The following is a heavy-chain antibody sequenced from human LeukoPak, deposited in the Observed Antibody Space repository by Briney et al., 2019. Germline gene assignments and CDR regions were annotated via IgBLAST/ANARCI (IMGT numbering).Heavy chain of an antibody. CDR2: GYYSGST. Sequence: SETLSLTCTVSGGSISSHYWSWIRQPPGKGLEWIGYGYYSGSTNYNPSLKSRVTISVDTFKKHFSLKLSSVTAADSAVYYCARGYCSGGNCYPQGNWFDPWGQGILVTVSS. V-gene: IGHV4-59*11. CDR1: GGSISSHY. D-gene: IGHD2-15*01. CDR3: ARGYCSGGNCYPQGNWFDP. J-gene: IGHJ5*02.